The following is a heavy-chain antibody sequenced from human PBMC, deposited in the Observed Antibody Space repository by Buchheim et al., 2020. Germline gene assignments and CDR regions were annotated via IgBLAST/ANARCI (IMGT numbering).Heavy chain of an antibody. V-gene: IGHV4-61*01. CDR2: ISYNGRT. J-gene: IGHJ5*02. D-gene: IGHD3-3*01. CDR1: GDPVSDNFY. Sequence: QVQLQESGPGLVKPSETLSLTCTVSGDPVSDNFYWSWIRQPPGKGLEWIGYISYNGRTKYNPALKSRAIISIDTAKSQFFLKLSSVTAADTAVYYCARAIYYGEKCFDPWGQGTL. CDR3: ARAIYYGEKCFDP.